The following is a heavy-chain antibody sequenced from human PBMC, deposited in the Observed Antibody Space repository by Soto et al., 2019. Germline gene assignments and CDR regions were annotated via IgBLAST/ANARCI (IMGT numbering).Heavy chain of an antibody. CDR1: GGSISSYY. D-gene: IGHD3-3*01. Sequence: SETLSLTCTVSGGSISSYYWSWIRQPPGKGLEWIGYIYYSGSTNYNPSLKSRVTISVDTSKNRFSLKLSSVTAADTAVYYCASSSFGVVIGYYYYMDVWGKGTTVTVSS. J-gene: IGHJ6*03. CDR3: ASSSFGVVIGYYYYMDV. V-gene: IGHV4-59*08. CDR2: IYYSGST.